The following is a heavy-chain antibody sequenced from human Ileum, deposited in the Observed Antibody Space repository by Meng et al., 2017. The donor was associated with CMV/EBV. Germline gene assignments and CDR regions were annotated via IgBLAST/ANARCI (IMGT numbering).Heavy chain of an antibody. J-gene: IGHJ4*02. CDR1: GCAMGDAC. CDR2: NTKNIENETT. CDR3: TGKFLGN. V-gene: IGHV3-15*06. Sequence: LRRACAVSGCAMGDACVAWMRQAPGRRVECVAYNTKNIENETTSYAAPTKGRFTITRDNSKNTVNLQMSSLKAEDTGIYYCTGKFLGNWGQGTLVTVSS. D-gene: IGHD1-1*01.